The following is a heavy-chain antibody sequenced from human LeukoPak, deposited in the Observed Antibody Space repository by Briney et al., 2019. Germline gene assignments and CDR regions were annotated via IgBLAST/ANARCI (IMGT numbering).Heavy chain of an antibody. CDR3: ARSIVVVIKGAFDI. CDR1: GYTFTSYG. CDR2: ISAYNGNT. J-gene: IGHJ3*02. V-gene: IGHV1-18*01. D-gene: IGHD3-22*01. Sequence: ASVKVSCKASGYTFTSYGISWVRQAPGQGLEWMGWISAYNGNTNYAQKLQGRVTMTTDTSTSTAYMELRSLRSEDTAVYYCARSIVVVIKGAFDIWGQGTMVTVSS.